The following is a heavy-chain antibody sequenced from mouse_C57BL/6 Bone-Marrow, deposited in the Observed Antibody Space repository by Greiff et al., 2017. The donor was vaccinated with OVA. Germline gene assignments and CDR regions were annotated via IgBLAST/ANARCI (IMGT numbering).Heavy chain of an antibody. CDR2: INPGCGGT. J-gene: IGHJ3*01. V-gene: IGHV1-54*01. Sequence: QVQLQQSGAELVRPGTSVKVSCKASGYAFTNYLIEWVKQRPGQGLEWIGVINPGCGGTNYNEKFKGKATLTADKSSSTAYVQLSSLTSEDSAVYFCASGDGFAYWGQGTLVTVSA. D-gene: IGHD3-3*01. CDR1: GYAFTNYL. CDR3: ASGDGFAY.